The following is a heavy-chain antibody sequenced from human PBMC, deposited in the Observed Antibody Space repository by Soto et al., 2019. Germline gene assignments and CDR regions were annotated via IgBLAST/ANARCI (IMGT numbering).Heavy chain of an antibody. CDR1: GYTFTSYY. D-gene: IGHD3-22*01. V-gene: IGHV1-46*01. CDR3: ARELIGYYDSSGYDY. J-gene: IGHJ4*02. Sequence: ASVKVSCTASGYTFTSYYMHWVRQAPGQGLEWMGIINPSGGSTSYAQKFQGRVTITRDTSASTAYMELSSLRSEDTAVYYCARELIGYYDSSGYDYWGQGTLVTVSS. CDR2: INPSGGST.